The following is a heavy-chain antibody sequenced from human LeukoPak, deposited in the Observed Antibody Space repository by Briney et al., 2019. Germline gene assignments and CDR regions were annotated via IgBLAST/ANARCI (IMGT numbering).Heavy chain of an antibody. CDR3: AREGAGWRYFDWLFSGSWFDP. CDR1: GGSISSGSYY. V-gene: IGHV4-61*02. Sequence: PSQTLSLTCTVSGGSISSGSYYWSWIRQPAGKGLEWIGRIYTSGSTNYNPSLKSRVTISVDTSKNQFSLKLSSVTAADTAVYYCAREGAGWRYFDWLFSGSWFDPWGQGTLVTVSS. J-gene: IGHJ5*02. CDR2: IYTSGST. D-gene: IGHD3-9*01.